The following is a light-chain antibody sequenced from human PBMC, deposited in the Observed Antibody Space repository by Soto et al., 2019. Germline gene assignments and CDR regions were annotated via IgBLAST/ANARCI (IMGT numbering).Light chain of an antibody. CDR1: SSDVGAYNY. V-gene: IGLV2-8*01. CDR2: EVT. J-gene: IGLJ1*01. Sequence: QSVLTQPPSASGTLGQSVTISCTGTSSDVGAYNYVSWYQQHPGKAPKLMIYEVTRRPSGVPDRFSCSKSGNTASLNVSGLQAEDAADYYCCSYADNTDYVFGTGTKGTVL. CDR3: CSYADNTDYV.